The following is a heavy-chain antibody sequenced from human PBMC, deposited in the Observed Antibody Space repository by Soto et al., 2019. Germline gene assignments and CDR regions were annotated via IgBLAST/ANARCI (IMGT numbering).Heavy chain of an antibody. D-gene: IGHD5-12*01. J-gene: IGHJ4*02. CDR1: GFTVSSNY. CDR3: ARVRDGYKSFFDY. Sequence: GGSLRLSCAASGFTVSSNYMSWVRQAPGKGLEWVSVIYSGGSTYYADSVKGRFTISRDNSKNTLYLQMKSLRAEDTAVYYCARVRDGYKSFFDYWGQGTLVTVSS. CDR2: IYSGGST. V-gene: IGHV3-53*01.